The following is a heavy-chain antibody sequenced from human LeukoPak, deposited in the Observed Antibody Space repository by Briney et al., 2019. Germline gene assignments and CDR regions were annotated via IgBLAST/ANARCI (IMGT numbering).Heavy chain of an antibody. D-gene: IGHD3-22*01. CDR1: GFTFISYS. V-gene: IGHV3-21*01. CDR2: ISSTGGHI. Sequence: PGGSLRLSCAASGFTFISYSMIWVRQAPGKGLEWVSFISSTGGHIYYADSVKGRFTISRDNAKSSLFLQMNSLRAEDTAVYYCARGRGNYYDSSSFYYYYMDVWGKGTTVTVSS. CDR3: ARGRGNYYDSSSFYYYYMDV. J-gene: IGHJ6*03.